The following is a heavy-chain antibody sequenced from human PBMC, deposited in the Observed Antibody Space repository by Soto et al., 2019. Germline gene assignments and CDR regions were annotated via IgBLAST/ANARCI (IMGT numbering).Heavy chain of an antibody. V-gene: IGHV1-69*02. CDR3: TSITMVRDNYYYYGMDV. CDR1: GGTFSSYT. Sequence: QVQLVQSGAEVKKPGSSVKVSCKASGGTFSSYTISWVRQAPGQGLEWMGRIIPILGIANYAQKFQGRVTITADKSTSTAYMELSSLRSADTAVYYCTSITMVRDNYYYYGMDVWGQGTTVTVSS. CDR2: IIPILGIA. D-gene: IGHD3-10*01. J-gene: IGHJ6*02.